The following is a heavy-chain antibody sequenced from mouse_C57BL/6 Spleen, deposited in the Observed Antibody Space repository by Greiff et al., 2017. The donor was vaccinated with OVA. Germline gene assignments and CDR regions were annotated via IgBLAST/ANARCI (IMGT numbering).Heavy chain of an antibody. CDR3: ARPITTVVATDYYAMDY. J-gene: IGHJ4*01. Sequence: QVQLKEPGAELVKPGASVKLSCKASGYTFTSYWMHWVKQRPGQGLEWIGRIDPNSGGTKYNEKFKSKATLTVDKPSSTAYMQLSSLTSEDSAVYYCARPITTVVATDYYAMDYWGQGTSVTVSS. D-gene: IGHD1-1*01. V-gene: IGHV1-72*01. CDR2: IDPNSGGT. CDR1: GYTFTSYW.